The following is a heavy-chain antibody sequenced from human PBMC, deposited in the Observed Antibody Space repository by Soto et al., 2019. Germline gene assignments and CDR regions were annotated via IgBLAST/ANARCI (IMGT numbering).Heavy chain of an antibody. Sequence: SQTLCLTFTVSGGSIRNYYRIWIRPPPGKGLEWIGYVYYSGSTTYNPSLKSRVTISVDTSKNQFSLKLNSVTAADTAVYYCARDRGYSYGYMAYYYAMDVWGQGTTVT. CDR1: GGSIRNYY. D-gene: IGHD5-18*01. CDR3: ARDRGYSYGYMAYYYAMDV. CDR2: VYYSGST. J-gene: IGHJ6*02. V-gene: IGHV4-59*01.